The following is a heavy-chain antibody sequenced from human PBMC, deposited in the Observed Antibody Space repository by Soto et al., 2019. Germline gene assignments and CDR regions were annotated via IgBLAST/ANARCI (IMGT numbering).Heavy chain of an antibody. CDR1: GGSIRSSTYY. CDR2: IYYSGST. V-gene: IGHV4-39*07. J-gene: IGHJ4*02. CDR3: ARNNGRENYYDSSGYWYYFDY. Sequence: SETLSLTCTVSGGSIRSSTYYWGWIRQPPGKGLEWIGSIYYSGSTNYKSSLKSRVTISVDTSKNQFSLKLSSVTAADTAVYYCARNNGRENYYDSSGYWYYFDYWGQGTLVTVSS. D-gene: IGHD3-22*01.